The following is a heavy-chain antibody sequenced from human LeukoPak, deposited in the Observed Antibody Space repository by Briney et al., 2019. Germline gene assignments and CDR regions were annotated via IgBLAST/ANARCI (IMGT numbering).Heavy chain of an antibody. Sequence: GGTLRLSCAASGFTFSSYGMSWVRQAPGKGLEWVSAISGSGGSTYYADSVKGRFTISRDNSKNTLYLQMNSLRAEDTAVYYCAKKGLQAASYYYMDVWGKGTTVTISS. CDR3: AKKGLQAASYYYMDV. J-gene: IGHJ6*03. CDR2: ISGSGGST. CDR1: GFTFSSYG. V-gene: IGHV3-23*01. D-gene: IGHD2-2*01.